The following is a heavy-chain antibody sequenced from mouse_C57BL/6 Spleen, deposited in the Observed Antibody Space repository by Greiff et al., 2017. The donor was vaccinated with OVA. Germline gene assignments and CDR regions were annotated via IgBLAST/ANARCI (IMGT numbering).Heavy chain of an antibody. D-gene: IGHD3-2*02. V-gene: IGHV1-74*01. Sequence: QVQLQQPGAELVKPGASVKVSCKASGYTFTSYWMHWVKQRPGQGLEWIGRIHPSDSDTNYNQKFKGKATLTVDKSSSTAYMQLSSLTSEDSAVYYCARSGAAQAYYYAMDYWGQGTSVTVSS. CDR1: GYTFTSYW. CDR3: ARSGAAQAYYYAMDY. J-gene: IGHJ4*01. CDR2: IHPSDSDT.